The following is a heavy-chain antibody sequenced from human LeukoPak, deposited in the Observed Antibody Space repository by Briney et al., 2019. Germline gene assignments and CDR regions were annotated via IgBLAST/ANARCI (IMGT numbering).Heavy chain of an antibody. Sequence: GASVKVSCKASGYTFTSYGINWVRQAPAQGLEWMGWISAYNGSTNYAQTLQGRVTLTTDTSTSTPYLEVRSLRSDDTAVYYCARVGYSSGPSCCRIDYWGQGTLVTVSS. J-gene: IGHJ4*02. V-gene: IGHV1-18*01. CDR3: ARVGYSSGPSCCRIDY. CDR2: ISAYNGST. D-gene: IGHD2-2*01. CDR1: GYTFTSYG.